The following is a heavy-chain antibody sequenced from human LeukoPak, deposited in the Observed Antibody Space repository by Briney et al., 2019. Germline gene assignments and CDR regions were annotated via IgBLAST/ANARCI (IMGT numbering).Heavy chain of an antibody. CDR2: IRSKANSYAT. Sequence: GGSLRLSCAASGFTFSGSAMRWVRQASGKGLEWVGRIRSKANSYATAYAASVKGRFTISRDDSKNTAYLQMNSLKTEDTAVYYCTSQRGGQPDYWGQGTLVTVSS. V-gene: IGHV3-73*01. D-gene: IGHD4-23*01. CDR3: TSQRGGQPDY. CDR1: GFTFSGSA. J-gene: IGHJ4*02.